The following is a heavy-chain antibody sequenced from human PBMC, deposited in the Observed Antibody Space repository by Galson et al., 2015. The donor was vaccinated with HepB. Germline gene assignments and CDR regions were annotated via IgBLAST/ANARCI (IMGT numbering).Heavy chain of an antibody. V-gene: IGHV3-48*02. Sequence: PLRLSCAASEFTFSRYSMNWVRQAPGKGLEWLSYISSSSSTIYYADSVKGRFTISRDNARNSLYLQMNSLRDEDTAVYYCARDRYYYNGTGYYSVADYWGQGTLVTVSS. CDR1: EFTFSRYS. D-gene: IGHD3-22*01. CDR2: ISSSSSTI. J-gene: IGHJ4*02. CDR3: ARDRYYYNGTGYYSVADY.